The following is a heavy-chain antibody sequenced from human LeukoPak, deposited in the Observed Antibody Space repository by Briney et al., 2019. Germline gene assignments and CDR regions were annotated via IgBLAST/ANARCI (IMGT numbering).Heavy chain of an antibody. CDR1: GFTFDGYA. CDR3: AKFQFYGDYLWFDP. D-gene: IGHD4-17*01. J-gene: IGHJ5*02. Sequence: GGSLRLSCAASGFTFDGYAMHWVRQAPGKGLEWVSGISWNSGSIGYADSVKGRFTISRDNAKNSLYLQMNSLRAEDTALYYCAKFQFYGDYLWFDPWGQGTLVTVSS. CDR2: ISWNSGSI. V-gene: IGHV3-9*01.